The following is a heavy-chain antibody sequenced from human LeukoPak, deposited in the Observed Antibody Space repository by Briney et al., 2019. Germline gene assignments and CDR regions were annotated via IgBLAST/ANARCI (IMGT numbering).Heavy chain of an antibody. CDR3: ARDASLRSPYDY. CDR1: GGSISSYY. J-gene: IGHJ4*02. CDR2: IYYSGST. V-gene: IGHV4-59*01. Sequence: KPSETLSLTCTVSGGSISSYYWSWIRQPPGKGLEWIGYIYYSGSTNYNPSLKSRVTISVDTSKNQFSQKLSSVTAADTAVYYCARDASLRSPYDYWGQGTLVTVSS. D-gene: IGHD3-16*01.